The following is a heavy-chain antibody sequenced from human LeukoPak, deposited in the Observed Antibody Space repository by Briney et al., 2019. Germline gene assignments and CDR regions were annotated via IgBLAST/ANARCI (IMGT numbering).Heavy chain of an antibody. V-gene: IGHV3-48*01. CDR3: ARGGTNYFDY. CDR1: GFTFSYYS. CDR2: SNTDGTI. J-gene: IGHJ4*02. Sequence: PGGSLRLSCAASGFTFSYYSMNWVRQAPGKGLERISYSNTDGTISYADSVKGRFTISRDNDKDSVFLQMDSLRAEDTAVYYCARGGTNYFDYWGQGILVTVSS.